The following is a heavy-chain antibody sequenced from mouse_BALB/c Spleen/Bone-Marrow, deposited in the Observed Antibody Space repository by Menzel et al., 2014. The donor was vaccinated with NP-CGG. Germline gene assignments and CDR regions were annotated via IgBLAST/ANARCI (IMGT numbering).Heavy chain of an antibody. V-gene: IGHV1S135*01. CDR2: IDPYYGGT. D-gene: IGHD1-1*01. J-gene: IGHJ3*01. CDR1: GYSFTGYN. Sequence: VHVKQSGPELEKPGASVKISCKASGYSFTGYNMNWVKQSDGRSLEWIGNIDPYYGGTSYNQKFRGKATLTVDKSSSTAYMQLTGLTSEDSAVYYCARNHFGSNSLGYWGQGTLVTVS. CDR3: ARNHFGSNSLGY.